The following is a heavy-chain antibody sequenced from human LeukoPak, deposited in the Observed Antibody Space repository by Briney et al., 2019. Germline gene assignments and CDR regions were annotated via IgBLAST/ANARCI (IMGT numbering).Heavy chain of an antibody. CDR3: ARHALLGNYVPFDY. CDR1: VGSISSYN. J-gene: IGHJ4*02. D-gene: IGHD1-7*01. V-gene: IGHV4-59*08. Sequence: SETLSLTCTHSVGSISSYNSSWIRQPPREGLEWIWYIYSSGSTNYNPSLKSRVTISVDTSKNQFSLKLSSVTAADTAVYYCARHALLGNYVPFDYWGQGTLVTVSS. CDR2: IYSSGST.